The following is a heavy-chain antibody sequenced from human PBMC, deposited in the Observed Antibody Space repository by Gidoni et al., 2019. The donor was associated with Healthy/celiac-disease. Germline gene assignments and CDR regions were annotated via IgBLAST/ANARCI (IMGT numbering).Heavy chain of an antibody. CDR1: GYTFPSSA. D-gene: IGHD2-15*01. CDR3: ARDYCSGGSCYGLDAFDI. V-gene: IGHV1-3*01. Sequence: QVQLVQSGAEVKKPGASVKVSCNASGYTFPSSAMHWVRQAPGQRLEWMGWINPGNGNTKYSQKFQGRVTITRDTSASTAYMELSSLRSEDTAVYYCARDYCSGGSCYGLDAFDIWGQGTMVTVSS. CDR2: INPGNGNT. J-gene: IGHJ3*02.